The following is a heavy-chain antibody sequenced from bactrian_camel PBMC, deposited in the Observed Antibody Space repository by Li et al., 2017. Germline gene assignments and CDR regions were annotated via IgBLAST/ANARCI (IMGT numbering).Heavy chain of an antibody. CDR2: FYPGDDSK. J-gene: IGHJ4*01. Sequence: HVQLVESGGGSVQAGGSLRLSCVAEHYIRTAFCLGWFRQAPGKEREGVATFYPGDDSKDYADSVKGRFTISTDTHRNTLFLQMNDLKPEDTGVYNCAAEIWSRCSVEASRANYWGQGTQVTVS. CDR1: HYIRTAFC. V-gene: IGHV3S1*01. D-gene: IGHD3*01. CDR3: AAEIWSRCSVEASRANY.